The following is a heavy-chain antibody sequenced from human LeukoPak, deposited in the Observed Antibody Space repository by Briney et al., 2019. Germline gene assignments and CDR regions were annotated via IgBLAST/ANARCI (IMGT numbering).Heavy chain of an antibody. CDR3: TTDTAYCYYYYGMDV. Sequence: PGGSLRLSCSASGFTFSNAWMSWVRQAPGKGLEWVGRIKSKTDGGTTDYAAPVKGRFTISRDDSKNTLYLQMNSLKTEDPAVYYCTTDTAYCYYYYGMDVWGQGTTVTVSS. V-gene: IGHV3-15*01. CDR2: IKSKTDGGTT. CDR1: GFTFSNAW. J-gene: IGHJ6*02.